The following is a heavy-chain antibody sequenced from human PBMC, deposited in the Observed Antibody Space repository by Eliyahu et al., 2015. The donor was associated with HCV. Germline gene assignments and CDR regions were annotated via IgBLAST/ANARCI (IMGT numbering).Heavy chain of an antibody. J-gene: IGHJ5*02. Sequence: QVQLVESGGGVVQPGTSLRLSCAASGFXFSNLGMHWVRXAPGKGLEWVAVIWYDGSNKHYGDSVKGRFTISRDNSNNTLYLQMNSLRAEDTAVYYCARGGFDSSWSSWFDPWGQGTLVTVSS. CDR1: GFXFSNLG. V-gene: IGHV3-33*01. CDR3: ARGGFDSSWSSWFDP. CDR2: IWYDGSNK. D-gene: IGHD6-13*01.